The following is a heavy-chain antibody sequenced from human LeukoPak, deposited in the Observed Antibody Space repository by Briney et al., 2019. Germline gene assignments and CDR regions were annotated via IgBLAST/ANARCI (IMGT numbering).Heavy chain of an antibody. Sequence: GGSLRLSCEASGFTFRSYAMSWVRQAQGKGLEGVSAISGSGGSTYYADSVKGRFTISRDNSKNTLYLQMNSLRAEDTAVYYCAKAARVVAAAGTSYWGQGTLVTVSS. J-gene: IGHJ4*02. D-gene: IGHD6-13*01. CDR1: GFTFRSYA. V-gene: IGHV3-23*01. CDR3: AKAARVVAAAGTSY. CDR2: ISGSGGST.